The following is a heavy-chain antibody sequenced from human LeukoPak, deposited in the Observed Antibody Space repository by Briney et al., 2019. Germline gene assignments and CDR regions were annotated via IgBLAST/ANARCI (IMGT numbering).Heavy chain of an antibody. CDR1: GYTFTSYG. CDR2: ISAYNGNT. Sequence: ASVKISCKASGYTFTSYGISWVRQAPGQGLEWMGWISAYNGNTNYAQKLQGRVTMTTDTSTSTAYMELRSLRSDDTAVYYCARGPYYYDSSGYYSLEAADYWGQGTLVTVSS. D-gene: IGHD3-22*01. J-gene: IGHJ4*02. CDR3: ARGPYYYDSSGYYSLEAADY. V-gene: IGHV1-18*01.